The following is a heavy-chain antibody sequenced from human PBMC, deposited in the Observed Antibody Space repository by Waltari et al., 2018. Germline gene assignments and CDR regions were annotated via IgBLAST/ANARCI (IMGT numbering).Heavy chain of an antibody. D-gene: IGHD2-2*01. V-gene: IGHV3-21*01. CDR1: GLTFRNYN. Sequence: EVQLVESGGGLVKPGESLRLSCSASGLTFRNYNMNWLRQAPGKGLELVSSISNTGTYIYYADSGRGRFTISRDNAKSSLYLQINILRAEDTAMYYCVTAMSSVYWGQGTLITVSS. CDR2: ISNTGTYI. CDR3: VTAMSSVY. J-gene: IGHJ4*02.